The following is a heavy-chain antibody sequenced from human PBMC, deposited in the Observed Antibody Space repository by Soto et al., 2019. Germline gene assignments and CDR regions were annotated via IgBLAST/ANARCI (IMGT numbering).Heavy chain of an antibody. CDR1: GYTFTAYY. J-gene: IGHJ6*02. Sequence: QVQLVQSGAEVKEPGDSVRVSCEASGYTFTAYYIPWVRQAPGRGLEWMGRINTKFGDTTYAQDCQGRVSMTRDMSVSTVYKGLSRLTSDDTASYYCARNVDYYYGPGSGNGHGFWGQGTTVTVCS. D-gene: IGHD3-10*01. CDR2: INTKFGDT. CDR3: ARNVDYYYGPGSGNGHGF. V-gene: IGHV1-2*02.